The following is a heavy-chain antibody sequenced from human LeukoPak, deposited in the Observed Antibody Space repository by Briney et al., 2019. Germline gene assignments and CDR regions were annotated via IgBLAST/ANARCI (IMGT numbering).Heavy chain of an antibody. V-gene: IGHV3-11*06. CDR2: ITYSSSYT. J-gene: IGHJ4*02. Sequence: GGSQRLSCAASGLIVSKNYMSWVRQAPGKGLEWVSYITYSSSYTKYADSVKGRFTISRDNAKNSLYLQMNSLRAEDTAVYYCARVIGYCSGGSCYFDYWGQGSLVTVSS. D-gene: IGHD2-15*01. CDR3: ARVIGYCSGGSCYFDY. CDR1: GLIVSKNY.